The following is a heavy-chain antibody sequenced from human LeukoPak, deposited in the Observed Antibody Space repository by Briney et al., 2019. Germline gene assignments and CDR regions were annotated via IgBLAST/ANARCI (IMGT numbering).Heavy chain of an antibody. J-gene: IGHJ4*02. V-gene: IGHV4-59*02. D-gene: IGHD3-10*01. CDR1: GASVSSDY. CDR2: THYRGDI. Sequence: SETLSLTCSVSGASVSSDYWNWIRQSPGRGLEWIGYTHYRGDINYNPSLKSRLTMSVDASSNQVSLKLSSVTAADAAVYYCGRNLGSGSDHWGQGTLDTVSS. CDR3: GRNLGSGSDH.